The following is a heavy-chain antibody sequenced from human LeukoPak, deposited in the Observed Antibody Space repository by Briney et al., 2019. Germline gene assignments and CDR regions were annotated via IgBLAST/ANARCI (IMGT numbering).Heavy chain of an antibody. V-gene: IGHV4-30-2*01. CDR1: GGSISSGGYY. Sequence: SQTLSLTCTVSGGSISSGGYYWSWIRQPRGKGLEWFGYILHSGSTYFNPSLKSRLTISVDGSKNQFSLKLSAVTVADTAEYYCARASSSSWYEDYWGQGTLVTVSS. D-gene: IGHD6-13*01. J-gene: IGHJ4*02. CDR2: ILHSGST. CDR3: ARASSSSWYEDY.